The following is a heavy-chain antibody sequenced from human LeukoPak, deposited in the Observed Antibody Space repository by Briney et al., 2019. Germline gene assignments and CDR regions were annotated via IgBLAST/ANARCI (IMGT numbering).Heavy chain of an antibody. V-gene: IGHV3-30*03. CDR3: ARDYYDSSGYYLGLPDY. CDR1: GFTFSSYG. D-gene: IGHD3-22*01. Sequence: PGGSLRLSCAASGFTFSSYGMHWVRQAPGKGLEWVAVISYDGSNKYYADSVKGRFTISRDNSKNTLYLQMNSLRAEDTAVYYCARDYYDSSGYYLGLPDYWGQGTLVTVSS. J-gene: IGHJ4*02. CDR2: ISYDGSNK.